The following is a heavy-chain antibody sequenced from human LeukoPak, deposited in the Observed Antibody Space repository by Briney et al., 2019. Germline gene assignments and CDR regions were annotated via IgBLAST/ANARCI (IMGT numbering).Heavy chain of an antibody. V-gene: IGHV1-69*01. Sequence: SVKVSCKASGGTFSSCAISWVRQAPGQGLEWMGGIIPIFGTANYAQKFQGRVTITADESTSTAYMELSSLRSEDTAVYYCARCPRVDTGLIGWYFDLWGRGTLVTVSS. CDR1: GGTFSSCA. CDR3: ARCPRVDTGLIGWYFDL. D-gene: IGHD5-18*01. CDR2: IIPIFGTA. J-gene: IGHJ2*01.